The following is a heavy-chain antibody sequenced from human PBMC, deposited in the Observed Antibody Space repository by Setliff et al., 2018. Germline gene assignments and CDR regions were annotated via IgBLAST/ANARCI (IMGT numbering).Heavy chain of an antibody. Sequence: SVKVSCKASGGTFSNYDISWVRQAPGQGLEWMGGTIPIFGTTDYAQKFRGRVTIITDESTSTAFMQLSSLRSEDTAVYYCVREGVDSRSSTDYRYYMDVWGKGTTVTVSS. CDR2: TIPIFGTT. D-gene: IGHD3-22*01. CDR1: GGTFSNYD. J-gene: IGHJ6*03. V-gene: IGHV1-69*05. CDR3: VREGVDSRSSTDYRYYMDV.